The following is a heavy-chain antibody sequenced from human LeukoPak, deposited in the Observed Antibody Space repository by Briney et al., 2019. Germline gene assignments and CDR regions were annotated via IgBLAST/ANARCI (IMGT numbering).Heavy chain of an antibody. V-gene: IGHV3-11*04. J-gene: IGHJ6*04. Sequence: PAGSLRLSCAASGFTFTASYMTWVRQAPGKGLEWVSYISSSGSTIYYADSVKGRFTISRDNAKNSLYLQMNSLRAEDTAVYYCAELGITMIGGVWGKGTTVTISS. CDR3: AELGITMIGGV. CDR2: ISSSGSTI. D-gene: IGHD3-10*02. CDR1: GFTFTASY.